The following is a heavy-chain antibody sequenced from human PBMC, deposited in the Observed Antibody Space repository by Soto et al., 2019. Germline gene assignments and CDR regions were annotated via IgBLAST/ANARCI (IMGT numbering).Heavy chain of an antibody. V-gene: IGHV1-69*13. CDR1: GGTFSSYA. Sequence: ASVKVSCKASGGTFSSYAISWVRQAPGQGLEWMGGIIPIFGTANYAQKFQGRVTITADESTSTAYMELSSLRSEDTAVYYCAREGYYDSSGYPPGPYYFDYWGQGTLVTVSS. J-gene: IGHJ4*02. D-gene: IGHD3-22*01. CDR3: AREGYYDSSGYPPGPYYFDY. CDR2: IIPIFGTA.